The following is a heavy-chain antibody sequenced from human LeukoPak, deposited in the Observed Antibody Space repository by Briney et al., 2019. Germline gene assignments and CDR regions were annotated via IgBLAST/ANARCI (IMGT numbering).Heavy chain of an antibody. J-gene: IGHJ6*03. CDR3: AKDLWFGELGGDYMDV. V-gene: IGHV3-21*04. CDR1: RFTFSSYS. Sequence: GGSLRLSCAASRFTFSSYSMNCVPQAPGKGLEWVSSISSSSSYIYYADSVKGRFTISRDNSKNSLYLQMNSLRTEDTALYYCAKDLWFGELGGDYMDVWGKGTTVTVSS. D-gene: IGHD3-10*01. CDR2: ISSSSSYI.